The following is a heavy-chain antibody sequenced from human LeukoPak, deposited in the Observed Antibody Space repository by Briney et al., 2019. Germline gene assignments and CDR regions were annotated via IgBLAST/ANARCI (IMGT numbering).Heavy chain of an antibody. CDR2: INHSGST. D-gene: IGHD4-23*01. CDR3: ARPYLRGTVVNNWFDP. Sequence: SETLSLTCAVYGGSFSGYYWSWIRQPPGKGLEWIGEINHSGSTNYNPSLKSRVTISVDTSKNQFSLKLSSVTAADTAVYYCARPYLRGTVVNNWFDPWGQGTLVTVSS. J-gene: IGHJ5*02. V-gene: IGHV4-34*01. CDR1: GGSFSGYY.